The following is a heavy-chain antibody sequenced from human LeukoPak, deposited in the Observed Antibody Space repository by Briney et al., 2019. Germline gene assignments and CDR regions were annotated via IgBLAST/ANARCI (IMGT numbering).Heavy chain of an antibody. Sequence: GGSPRLSCAASGFTVSSNYMSWVRQAPGKGLEWVSVIYSGGSTYYADSVKGRFTISRHNSKNTLYLQMNSLRAEDTAVYYCAREANSSGYYYDYWGQGTLVTVSS. CDR3: AREANSSGYYYDY. V-gene: IGHV3-53*04. D-gene: IGHD3-22*01. CDR1: GFTVSSNY. J-gene: IGHJ4*02. CDR2: IYSGGST.